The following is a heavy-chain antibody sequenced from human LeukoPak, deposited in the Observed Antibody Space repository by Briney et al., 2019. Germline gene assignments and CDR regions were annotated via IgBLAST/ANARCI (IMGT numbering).Heavy chain of an antibody. Sequence: GASVKVSCKASGGTFSSYAISWVRQAPGQGLEWMGGIIPIFGTANYAQKLQGRVTMTTDTSTSTAYMELRSLRSDDTAVYYCARDSDSSAFDIWGQGTMVTVSS. V-gene: IGHV1-69*05. J-gene: IGHJ3*02. CDR3: ARDSDSSAFDI. D-gene: IGHD4-11*01. CDR2: IIPIFGTA. CDR1: GGTFSSYA.